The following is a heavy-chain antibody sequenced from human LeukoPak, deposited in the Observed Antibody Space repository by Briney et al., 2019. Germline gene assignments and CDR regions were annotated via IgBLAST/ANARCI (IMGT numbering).Heavy chain of an antibody. CDR3: ANDGGYYYGSGSYSLVY. CDR1: GFTFSSYS. CDR2: MSNSGENT. V-gene: IGHV3-30*18. D-gene: IGHD3-10*01. J-gene: IGHJ4*02. Sequence: GGSLRLSCAASGFTFSSYSVQWVRQTPGKGLEWVGIMSNSGENTFYGEAVKGRFTISRDNSQNTLYLQMNSLRAEDTAVYYCANDGGYYYGSGSYSLVYWGQGTLVTVSS.